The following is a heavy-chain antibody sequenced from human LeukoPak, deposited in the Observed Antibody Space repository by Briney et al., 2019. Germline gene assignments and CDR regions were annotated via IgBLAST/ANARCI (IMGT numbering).Heavy chain of an antibody. V-gene: IGHV3-23*01. Sequence: GGSLRLSCAASGFTFSNYAMSWVRQAPGRGLEWVLGISNSGGDTQYADSVKGRFTISRDDSKNTLYLQMNSLRAEDTAVYYCAKGDAFWAVQTYYFDYWGQGTLVTVSS. CDR3: AKGDAFWAVQTYYFDY. D-gene: IGHD3-3*02. J-gene: IGHJ4*02. CDR1: GFTFSNYA. CDR2: ISNSGGDT.